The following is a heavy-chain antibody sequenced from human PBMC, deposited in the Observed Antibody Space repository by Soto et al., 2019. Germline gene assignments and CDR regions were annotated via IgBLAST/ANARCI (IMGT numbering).Heavy chain of an antibody. CDR3: AREARIAAAGKDY. J-gene: IGHJ4*02. V-gene: IGHV3-33*01. D-gene: IGHD6-13*01. Sequence: QVQLVESGGGVVQPGRSLRLSCAASGFTFSSYGMHWVRQAPGKGLEWVAVIWYDGSNKYYADSVKGRFTISGDNSKNTLYLQMNSLRAEDTAVYYCAREARIAAAGKDYWGQGTLVTVSS. CDR1: GFTFSSYG. CDR2: IWYDGSNK.